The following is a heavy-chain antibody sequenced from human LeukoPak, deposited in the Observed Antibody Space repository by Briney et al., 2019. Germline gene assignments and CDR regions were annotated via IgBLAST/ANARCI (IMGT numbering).Heavy chain of an antibody. CDR1: GFSFNSDR. Sequence: GGSLRLSCAASGFSFNSDRMDWVRQAPGKGLEWVANIKHDESEKNYLDSVKGRFTISRDNAQNSLYLQMNGLRVEDTAVYYCTRRLDDWGQGTLVTVSS. CDR2: IKHDESEK. CDR3: TRRLDD. V-gene: IGHV3-7*01. J-gene: IGHJ4*02. D-gene: IGHD3-16*01.